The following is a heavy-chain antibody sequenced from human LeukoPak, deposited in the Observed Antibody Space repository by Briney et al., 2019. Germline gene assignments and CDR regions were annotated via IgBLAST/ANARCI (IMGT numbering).Heavy chain of an antibody. CDR3: ARGRTRVPAAPYYYGMDV. J-gene: IGHJ6*02. Sequence: TPSETLSLTCAVYGGSLSGYYWNWIRQPPGKGLEWIGEINHSGSTNYNPSLKSRVTISVDTSKNQFSLKLSSVTAADTAVYYCARGRTRVPAAPYYYGMDVWGQGTTVTVSS. CDR2: INHSGST. V-gene: IGHV4-34*01. CDR1: GGSLSGYY. D-gene: IGHD2-2*01.